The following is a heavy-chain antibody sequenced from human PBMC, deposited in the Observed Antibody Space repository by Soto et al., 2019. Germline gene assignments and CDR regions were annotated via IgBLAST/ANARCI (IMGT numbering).Heavy chain of an antibody. J-gene: IGHJ4*02. CDR3: TFHLYYDSSGFFDY. CDR1: GFTFSGSA. Sequence: EVQLVESGGGLVQPGGSLKLSCAASGFTFSGSAMHWVRQASGKGLEWVGRIRSKANSYATVYAASVKGRFTISRDDSKNTAYLQMNSLKTEDTAVYYCTFHLYYDSSGFFDYWGQGTLVTVSS. D-gene: IGHD3-22*01. V-gene: IGHV3-73*02. CDR2: IRSKANSYAT.